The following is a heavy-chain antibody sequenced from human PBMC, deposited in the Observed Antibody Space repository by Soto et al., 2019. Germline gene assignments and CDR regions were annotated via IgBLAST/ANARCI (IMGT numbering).Heavy chain of an antibody. Sequence: SVKVSCKASGGTFSSYAISWVRQAPGQGLEWMGGTIPIFGTANYAQKFQGRVTITADESTSTAYMELSSLRSEDTAVYYCARTGKTYYDSSGAYGMDVWGQGTTVTVSS. D-gene: IGHD3-22*01. CDR2: TIPIFGTA. CDR1: GGTFSSYA. CDR3: ARTGKTYYDSSGAYGMDV. V-gene: IGHV1-69*13. J-gene: IGHJ6*02.